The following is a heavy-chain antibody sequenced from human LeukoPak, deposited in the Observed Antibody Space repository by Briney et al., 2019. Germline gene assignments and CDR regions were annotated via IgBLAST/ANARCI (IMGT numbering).Heavy chain of an antibody. CDR3: ARDMNYMDV. V-gene: IGHV4-59*01. Sequence: SETLSLTCTASGGSISSYYWSWIRQPPGKGLEWLGYIYYSGSTNYNPSLKSRVTISVDTSKNQFSLKLSSVTAADTAVYYCARDMNYMDVWGKGTTVTVSS. D-gene: IGHD3-16*01. J-gene: IGHJ6*03. CDR1: GGSISSYY. CDR2: IYYSGST.